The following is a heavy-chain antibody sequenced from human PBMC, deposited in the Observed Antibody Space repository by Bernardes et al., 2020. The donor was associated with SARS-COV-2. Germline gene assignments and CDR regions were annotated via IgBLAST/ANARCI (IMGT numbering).Heavy chain of an antibody. CDR3: ARAESRAGDSSGWYFIPDY. J-gene: IGHJ4*02. CDR1: GGTFSSYA. V-gene: IGHV1-69*13. CDR2: IIPIFGTA. Sequence: SVKVSCKASGGTFSSYAISWVRQAPGQGLEWMGGIIPIFGTANYAQKFQGRVTITADESTSTAYMELSSLRSEDTAVYYCARAESRAGDSSGWYFIPDYWGQGTLVTVSS. D-gene: IGHD6-19*01.